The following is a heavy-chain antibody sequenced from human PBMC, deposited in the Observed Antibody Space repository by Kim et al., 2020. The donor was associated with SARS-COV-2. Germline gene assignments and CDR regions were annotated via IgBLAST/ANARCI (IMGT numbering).Heavy chain of an antibody. Sequence: TYCADSVKSRFTISKDNSNNTLYIQMNSLRAEETAVYYCTKEDYSSGIYWGQGTLVTVSS. J-gene: IGHJ4*02. D-gene: IGHD6-19*01. CDR3: TKEDYSSGIY. V-gene: IGHV3-23*01. CDR2: T.